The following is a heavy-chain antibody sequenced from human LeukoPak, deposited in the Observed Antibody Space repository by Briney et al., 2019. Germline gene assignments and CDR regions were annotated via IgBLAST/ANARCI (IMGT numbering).Heavy chain of an antibody. Sequence: GGSLRLSCEASGFTFSNYWMSWVRQAPGKGLEWVANIKYDGSEKYYVDSVKGRFTISRDNGKNSLYLQMNSLRAEDTAVYYCARDYSGGYCSSTSCQDYWGQGTLVTVSS. CDR2: IKYDGSEK. J-gene: IGHJ4*02. V-gene: IGHV3-7*01. CDR3: ARDYSGGYCSSTSCQDY. D-gene: IGHD2-2*01. CDR1: GFTFSNYW.